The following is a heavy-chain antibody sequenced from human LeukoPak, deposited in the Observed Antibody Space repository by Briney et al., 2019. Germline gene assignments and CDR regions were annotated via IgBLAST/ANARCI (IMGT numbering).Heavy chain of an antibody. D-gene: IGHD2-15*01. V-gene: IGHV3-74*01. CDR3: ARERPRYCSGDVCYSYYFAY. CDR2: INSAGSST. J-gene: IGHJ4*02. Sequence: PGGSLRLSCVASGYTFNTYWVHWDRQAPGRGLVWVSRINSAGSSTSSADSVKGRFTISRDNAKNTVYLQMNSLRAEDTAVYYCARERPRYCSGDVCYSYYFAYWGQGTVVTVSS. CDR1: GYTFNTYW.